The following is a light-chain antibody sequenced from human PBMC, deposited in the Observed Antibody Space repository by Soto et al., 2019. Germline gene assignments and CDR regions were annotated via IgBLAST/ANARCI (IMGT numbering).Light chain of an antibody. J-gene: IGKJ4*01. CDR2: GAS. V-gene: IGKV3D-20*02. Sequence: IVCTQSQGTLPLSPRARAALSCISSQTVSTSNLAWYQQKPGQAPRLLIYGASRRATGIPDRFSGSGSGTDFTLTISRLEPEDFAVYCCQQCSDWQLTVGGGAKADI. CDR1: QTVSTSN. CDR3: QQCSDWQLT.